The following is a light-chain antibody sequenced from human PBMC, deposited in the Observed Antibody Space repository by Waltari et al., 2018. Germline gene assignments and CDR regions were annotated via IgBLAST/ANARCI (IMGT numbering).Light chain of an antibody. Sequence: DIQMTQSPSTLSASVGDRVTITCRASQSIGSSLAWYQQKPGKAPKVVIYEASSLESGVPSRFSGSGSGTEFTLTISSLQSEDFAVYYCQQYNNWPPWTFGQGTKVEIK. CDR2: EAS. CDR1: QSIGSS. V-gene: IGKV1-5*03. J-gene: IGKJ1*01. CDR3: QQYNNWPPWT.